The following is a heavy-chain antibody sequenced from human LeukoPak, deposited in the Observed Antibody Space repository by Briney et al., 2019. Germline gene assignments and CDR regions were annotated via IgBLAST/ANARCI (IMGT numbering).Heavy chain of an antibody. D-gene: IGHD3-22*01. V-gene: IGHV1-69*06. CDR2: IIPILGTA. J-gene: IGHJ3*02. Sequence: GSSVKVSCKASRGTFISYAISRVRQAPGQGLGWMGRIIPILGTANYAQKFQGRVTITADKSTSTAYRELSSLRSEDKAVYYCAREPIVVVITTSHDAFDIWGQGTMVTVSS. CDR3: AREPIVVVITTSHDAFDI. CDR1: RGTFISYA.